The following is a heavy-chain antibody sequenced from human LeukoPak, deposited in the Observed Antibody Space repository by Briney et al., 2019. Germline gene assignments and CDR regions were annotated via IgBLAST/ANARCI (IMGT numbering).Heavy chain of an antibody. Sequence: ASVKVSCKASGYTFTTYAMHWVRQAPGERLEWMAWINAGNGNTMYSQKFQGRVTITRDTSANTVYMELSSLTSEDTGVYYCARSTAAAEVSSAFDIWGQGTMVTVSS. J-gene: IGHJ3*02. D-gene: IGHD6-13*01. CDR3: ARSTAAAEVSSAFDI. V-gene: IGHV1-3*01. CDR2: INAGNGNT. CDR1: GYTFTTYA.